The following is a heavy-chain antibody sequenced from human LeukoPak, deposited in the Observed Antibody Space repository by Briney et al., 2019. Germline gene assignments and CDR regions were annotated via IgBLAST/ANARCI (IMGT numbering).Heavy chain of an antibody. J-gene: IGHJ6*03. CDR1: GGSISSSSYY. D-gene: IGHD4-11*01. V-gene: IGHV4-39*07. Sequence: KSPETLSLTCTVSGGSISSSSYYWGWIRQPPGRGLEWIGSIYYSGSTYYNPSLKSRVTISVDTSKNQFSLKLSSVTAADTAVYYCARRLQWGYYYMDVWGKGTTVTVSS. CDR3: ARRLQWGYYYMDV. CDR2: IYYSGST.